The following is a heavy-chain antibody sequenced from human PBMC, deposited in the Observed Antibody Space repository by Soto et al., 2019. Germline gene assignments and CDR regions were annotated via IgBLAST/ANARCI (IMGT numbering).Heavy chain of an antibody. J-gene: IGHJ5*02. D-gene: IGHD4-17*01. V-gene: IGHV4-39*01. CDR3: ARRPDYRDHGWFDL. CDR2: IHYSGAT. Sequence: PSETLSLTCTVSGGSIISTFYYWGWLRQPPGRGLEWIANIHYSGATHYSPSLKSRVAISVPTSKSQFSLTLVSVTAADTAVYYCARRPDYRDHGWFDLWGQGILVTVSS. CDR1: GGSIISTFYY.